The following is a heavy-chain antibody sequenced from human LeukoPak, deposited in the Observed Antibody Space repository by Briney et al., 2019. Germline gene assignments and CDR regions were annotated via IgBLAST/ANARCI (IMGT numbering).Heavy chain of an antibody. CDR2: IRASDSNT. D-gene: IGHD2-8*02. CDR1: GFTPISYS. V-gene: IGHV3-23*01. J-gene: IGHJ4*02. Sequence: GGSLRLSCAATGFTPISYSMTWVRQAPGKGLEWVSAIRASDSNTFYADSVKGRLTISRDSSKNTLYLQMNDLRDEDTAVYYCAKLTTGWFEDFWGQGTLVTVSS. CDR3: AKLTTGWFEDF.